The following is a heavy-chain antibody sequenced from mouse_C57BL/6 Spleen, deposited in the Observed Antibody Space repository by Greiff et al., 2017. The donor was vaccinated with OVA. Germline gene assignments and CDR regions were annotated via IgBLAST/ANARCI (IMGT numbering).Heavy chain of an antibody. CDR1: GYTFTSYW. J-gene: IGHJ2*01. CDR2: IDPSDSET. D-gene: IGHD1-1*01. V-gene: IGHV1-52*01. Sequence: QVQLKQPGAELVRPGSSVKLSCKASGYTFTSYWMHWVKQRPIQGLEWIGNIDPSDSETHYNQKFKDKATLTVDKSSSTAYMQLSSLTSEDSAVYYCARYYYGSGFDYWGQGTTLTVSS. CDR3: ARYYYGSGFDY.